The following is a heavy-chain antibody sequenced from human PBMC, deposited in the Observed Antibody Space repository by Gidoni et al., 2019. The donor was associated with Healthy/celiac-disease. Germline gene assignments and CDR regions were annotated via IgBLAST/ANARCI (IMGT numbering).Heavy chain of an antibody. CDR3: AKDPTTTVTTFYFDY. D-gene: IGHD4-17*01. Sequence: QVQLVESGGGVVQPGRSLRLSCAASGFTFSSYGMHWVRQAPGKGLGWVAVISDDGSNKYYADSVKGRFTISRDNSKNTLYLQMNSLRAEDTAVYYCAKDPTTTVTTFYFDYWGQGTLVTVSS. CDR2: ISDDGSNK. V-gene: IGHV3-30*18. CDR1: GFTFSSYG. J-gene: IGHJ4*02.